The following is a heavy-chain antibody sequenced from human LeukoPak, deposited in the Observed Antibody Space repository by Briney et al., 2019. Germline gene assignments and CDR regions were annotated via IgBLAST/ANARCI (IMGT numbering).Heavy chain of an antibody. CDR3: ARGRMITFGGIIADY. CDR2: IYYSGST. V-gene: IGHV4-59*01. CDR1: GGSISSYY. D-gene: IGHD3-16*02. J-gene: IGHJ4*02. Sequence: SETLSLTCTVSGGSISSYYWSWIRQPPGKGLEWIGYIYYSGSTNYNPSLKSRVTISVDTSKNQFSLKLSSVTAADTAVYYCARGRMITFGGIIADYWGQGTLVPVSP.